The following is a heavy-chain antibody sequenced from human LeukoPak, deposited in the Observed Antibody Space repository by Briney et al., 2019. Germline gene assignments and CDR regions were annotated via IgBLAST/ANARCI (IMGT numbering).Heavy chain of an antibody. CDR1: GFTFSSYG. CDR3: ARDRAAADLDY. Sequence: AGGSLRLSCAASGFTFSSYGMNWVRQAPGKGLEWVAAIWYDGSNKFYADSVKGRFTISRDNSKNTLYLQMNSLRAEDTAVYYCARDRAAADLDYWGQGTLVTVSS. V-gene: IGHV3-33*01. J-gene: IGHJ4*02. CDR2: IWYDGSNK. D-gene: IGHD6-13*01.